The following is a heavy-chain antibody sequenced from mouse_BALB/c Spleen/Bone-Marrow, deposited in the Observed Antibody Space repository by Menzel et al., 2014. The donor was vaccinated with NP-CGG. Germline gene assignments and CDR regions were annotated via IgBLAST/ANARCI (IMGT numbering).Heavy chain of an antibody. Sequence: EVQLQQSGPELVKPGASVKISCKTSGYTFTEYTMHWVKQSHGKSLEWIGGIHPNNGSSNYNLKFKGKATLTVDKSSSTAHMELRSLTSDDSALYYCARRGIYYGFPCWAQGTLAAVSA. CDR3: ARRGIYYGFPC. CDR2: IHPNNGSS. V-gene: IGHV1-18*01. J-gene: IGHJ3*01. D-gene: IGHD2-1*01. CDR1: GYTFTEYT.